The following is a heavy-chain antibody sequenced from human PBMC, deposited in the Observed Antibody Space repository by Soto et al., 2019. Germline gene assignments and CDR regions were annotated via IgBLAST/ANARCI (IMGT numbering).Heavy chain of an antibody. Sequence: PSETLSLTCTVSGGSISSGGYYWSWIRQHPGKGLEWIGYIYYSGSTYYNPSLKSRVTISVDTSKNQFSLKLSSVTAADTAVYYCARTQTRIAAAGEYFDYWGQGTLVTVSS. CDR3: ARTQTRIAAAGEYFDY. CDR1: GGSISSGGYY. CDR2: IYYSGST. J-gene: IGHJ4*02. D-gene: IGHD6-13*01. V-gene: IGHV4-31*03.